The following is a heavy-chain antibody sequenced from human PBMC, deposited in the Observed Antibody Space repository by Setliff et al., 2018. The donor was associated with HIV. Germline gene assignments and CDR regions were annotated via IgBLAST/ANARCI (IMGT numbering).Heavy chain of an antibody. Sequence: TGGSLRLSCAASGFSFRNFGMHWVRQAPGKGLEWVAVIWYDGTNTNYADSVKGRFTISRDNSKNTVYLEMDSLRSEDTAVYYCAKADDGAAAGPAPWGQGTLVTVSS. CDR1: GFSFRNFG. J-gene: IGHJ5*01. CDR2: IWYDGTNT. V-gene: IGHV3-33*06. D-gene: IGHD6-13*01. CDR3: AKADDGAAAGPAP.